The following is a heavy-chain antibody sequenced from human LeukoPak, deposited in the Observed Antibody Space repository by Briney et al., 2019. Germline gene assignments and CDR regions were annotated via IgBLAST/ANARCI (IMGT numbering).Heavy chain of an antibody. CDR3: TRHLGAVAAPFDY. CDR1: GFIFGDYA. J-gene: IGHJ4*02. V-gene: IGHV3-49*04. CDR2: IRSKAYGGTT. Sequence: GGSLRLSCTASGFIFGDYAMSWVRQAPGKGLEWVGFIRSKAYGGTTEYAASVKGRFTISRDDSKSIAYLQMNSLKTEDTAVYYCTRHLGAVAAPFDYWGQGTQVSVCS. D-gene: IGHD2-15*01.